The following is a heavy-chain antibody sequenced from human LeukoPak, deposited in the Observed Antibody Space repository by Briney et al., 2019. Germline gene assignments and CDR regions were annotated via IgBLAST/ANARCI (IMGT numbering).Heavy chain of an antibody. D-gene: IGHD6-19*01. V-gene: IGHV3-23*01. CDR3: ANPTGYSSGWRSAFDI. CDR1: GFTFSSYA. CDR2: ISGSGGST. Sequence: GGSLRLSCAASGFTFSSYAMSWVRQAPGKGLEWVSAISGSGGSTYYADSVKGRFTISRDNSKNTLYLQMNSLRAEDTAVYYCANPTGYSSGWRSAFDIWGQGTMVTVSS. J-gene: IGHJ3*02.